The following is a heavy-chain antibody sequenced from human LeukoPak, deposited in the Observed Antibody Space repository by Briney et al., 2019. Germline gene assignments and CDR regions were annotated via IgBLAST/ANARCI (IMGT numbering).Heavy chain of an antibody. CDR2: IIPIFGTA. Sequence: ASVKVSCKASGGTFSSYAISWVRQAPGQGLEWMGGIIPIFGTANYAQKFQGRVTITADESTSTAYMELSSLRSEDTAVYYCARRYCSSITCWYYFDYWGQGTLVTVSS. CDR3: ARRYCSSITCWYYFDY. V-gene: IGHV1-69*13. D-gene: IGHD2-2*01. J-gene: IGHJ4*02. CDR1: GGTFSSYA.